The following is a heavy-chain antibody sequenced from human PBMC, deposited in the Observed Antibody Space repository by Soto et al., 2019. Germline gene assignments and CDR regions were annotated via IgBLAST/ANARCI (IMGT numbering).Heavy chain of an antibody. CDR3: ARHGTWELPVWFDP. CDR2: IYYSGST. J-gene: IGHJ5*02. V-gene: IGHV4-59*08. D-gene: IGHD1-26*01. CDR1: GGSISSYY. Sequence: PSETLSLTCTVSGGSISSYYWSWIRQPPGKGLEWIGYIYYSGSTNYNPSLKSRVTISVDTSKNQFSLKLSSVTAADTAVYYCARHGTWELPVWFDPWGQGTLVTVSS.